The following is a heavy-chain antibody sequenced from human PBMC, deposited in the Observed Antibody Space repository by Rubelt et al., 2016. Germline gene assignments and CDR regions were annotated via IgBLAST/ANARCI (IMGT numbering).Heavy chain of an antibody. D-gene: IGHD5-18*01. CDR2: IIISSSFI. CDR3: ARARGYSSGFRDYYFDY. J-gene: IGHJ4*02. V-gene: IGHV3-21*06. Sequence: GKRLEWVSSIIISSSFIYYADSVKGRFTISRDNSNNMLYLQMNSLRAEDTAVYYCARARGYSSGFRDYYFDYWGQGTLVTVSS.